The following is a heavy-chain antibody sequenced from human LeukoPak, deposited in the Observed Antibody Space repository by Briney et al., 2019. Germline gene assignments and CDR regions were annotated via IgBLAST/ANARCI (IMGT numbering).Heavy chain of an antibody. V-gene: IGHV4-4*07. CDR3: ARVDHDSSGYYYYMDV. D-gene: IGHD3-22*01. CDR1: GGSISSYY. Sequence: SETLSLTCTVSGGSISSYYWSWIRQPAGKGLEWIGRIYTSGSTNYNPSLKSRVTMSVDTSKNQFSLKLSSVTAADTAVYYCARVDHDSSGYYYYMDVWGKGTTVTISS. J-gene: IGHJ6*03. CDR2: IYTSGST.